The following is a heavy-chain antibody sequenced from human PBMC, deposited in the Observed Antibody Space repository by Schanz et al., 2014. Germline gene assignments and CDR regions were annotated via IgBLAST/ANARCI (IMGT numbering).Heavy chain of an antibody. CDR2: LSGSGAGT. Sequence: EQLVESGGGAVQPGRSLRLSCAASGFTFNNFNMNWVRQAPGKGLEWVSTLSGSGAGTFYADSVKGRFTISRDNSKNTVYLQMNSLRAEDTALYFCATDYSGGGCHIWGQGTMVTVSS. CDR3: ATDYSGGGCHI. V-gene: IGHV3-23*04. CDR1: GFTFNNFN. D-gene: IGHD6-19*01. J-gene: IGHJ3*02.